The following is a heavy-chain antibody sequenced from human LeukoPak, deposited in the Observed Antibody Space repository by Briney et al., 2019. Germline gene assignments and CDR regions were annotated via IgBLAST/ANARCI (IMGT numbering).Heavy chain of an antibody. CDR3: AKDPAWRLRYFDLPRTIDY. CDR2: ISYDGSNK. CDR1: GFTFSSYG. J-gene: IGHJ4*02. V-gene: IGHV3-30*18. Sequence: PGRSLRLSCAASGFTFSSYGMHWVRQAPGKGLEWVAVISYDGSNKYFVDSVKGRFTISRDNSKNTLYLQMNSLRPEDTAVYYCAKDPAWRLRYFDLPRTIDYWGQGTLVTVSS. D-gene: IGHD3-9*01.